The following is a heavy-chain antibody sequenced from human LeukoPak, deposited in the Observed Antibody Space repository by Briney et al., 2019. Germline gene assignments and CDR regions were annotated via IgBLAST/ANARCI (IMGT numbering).Heavy chain of an antibody. V-gene: IGHV4-34*01. D-gene: IGHD3-10*01. Sequence: SETLSLTCAVYGGSFSGYYLTWIRQSPGKGLEWIGEINHSGSITYNPSRESRVTISVDTSKNQFSLKLRSVTAADTAVYYCARDLPFGAWGQGTLVTVSS. CDR2: INHSGSI. CDR3: ARDLPFGA. J-gene: IGHJ5*02. CDR1: GGSFSGYY.